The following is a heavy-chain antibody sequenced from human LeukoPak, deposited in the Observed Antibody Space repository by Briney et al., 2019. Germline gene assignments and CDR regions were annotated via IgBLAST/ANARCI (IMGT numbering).Heavy chain of an antibody. CDR1: GFSLSGHW. J-gene: IGHJ6*02. CDR2: ISPEGSGT. V-gene: IGHV3-74*01. Sequence: QPGGSLRLSCAASGFSLSGHWMHWVRQAPGKGLVWDSRISPEGSGTTYADSVKGRFTISRDNSKNTLYLQMNSLRDEDAAVYHCTRVQAGRSGLMDVWGRGTTVTVSS. D-gene: IGHD2-8*02. CDR3: TRVQAGRSGLMDV.